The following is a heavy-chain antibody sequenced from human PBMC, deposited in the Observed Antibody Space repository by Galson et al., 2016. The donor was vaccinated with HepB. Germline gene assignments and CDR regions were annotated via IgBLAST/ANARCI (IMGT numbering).Heavy chain of an antibody. V-gene: IGHV3-33*01. Sequence: SLRLSCAASGFTFSSYGMHWVRQAPGKGLEWVAVIWYDGSNKYYADSVKGRFTISRDNSKNTLYLQMNSLRAEDTAVYYCVRNGPGYYYYYGIDVWGQGTTVTVSS. D-gene: IGHD1-1*01. CDR3: VRNGPGYYYYYGIDV. CDR1: GFTFSSYG. CDR2: IWYDGSNK. J-gene: IGHJ6*02.